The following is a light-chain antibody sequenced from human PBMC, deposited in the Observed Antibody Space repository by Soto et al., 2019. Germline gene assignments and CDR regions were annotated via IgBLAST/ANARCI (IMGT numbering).Light chain of an antibody. V-gene: IGKV3D-15*01. CDR2: DAS. CDR3: QKYDTAPLT. CDR1: QSVSSN. Sequence: EIVMTQSPATLSVSPGERATLSCRASQSVSSNLAWYQQKPGQAPRLLIYDASNRATGIPARFSGSGSGTDFTLTISSLQPEDVATYYCQKYDTAPLTFGQGTKVDIK. J-gene: IGKJ1*01.